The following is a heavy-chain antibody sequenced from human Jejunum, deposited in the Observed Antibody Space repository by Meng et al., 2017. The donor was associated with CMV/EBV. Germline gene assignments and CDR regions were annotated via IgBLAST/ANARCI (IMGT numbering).Heavy chain of an antibody. CDR1: TGSY. J-gene: IGHJ3*02. Sequence: TGSYIHWVRQAPGQGLEWMGWINPNFSGTDYAQKFQGRVTMTRDTSISTAYMELSNLSSDDTAVYYCARDYYDSSGYNWRGAFDIWGQGAMVTVSS. CDR3: ARDYYDSSGYNWRGAFDI. V-gene: IGHV1-2*02. D-gene: IGHD3-22*01. CDR2: INPNFSGT.